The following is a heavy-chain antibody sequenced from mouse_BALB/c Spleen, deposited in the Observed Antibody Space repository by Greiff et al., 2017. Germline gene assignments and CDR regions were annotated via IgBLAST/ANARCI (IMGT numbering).Heavy chain of an antibody. CDR2: IDPENGDT. CDR1: GFNIKDYY. J-gene: IGHJ2*01. Sequence: VQLQQSGAELVRSGASVSLSCTASGFNIKDYYMHWVKQRPEQGLEWIGWIDPENGDTEYAPKFQGKATMTADTSSNTAYLQLSSLTSEDTAVYYCNAYYYGSSYTYWGQGTTLTVSS. CDR3: NAYYYGSSYTY. V-gene: IGHV14-4*02. D-gene: IGHD1-1*01.